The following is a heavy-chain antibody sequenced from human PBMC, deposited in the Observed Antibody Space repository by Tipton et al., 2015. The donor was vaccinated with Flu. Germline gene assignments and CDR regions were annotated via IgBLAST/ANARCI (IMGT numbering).Heavy chain of an antibody. Sequence: AASGFTFSDYHMTWIRQGPGKGLEWVSYISGSGSDTHYADSVKGRFTVSRDNTGNSLYLQMNSLRAEDTAVYYCARGGARRYYDTSAYPFDFWGQGTLVTVSS. CDR1: GFTFSDYH. V-gene: IGHV3-11*04. CDR3: ARGGARRYYDTSAYPFDF. CDR2: ISGSGSDT. D-gene: IGHD3-22*01. J-gene: IGHJ4*02.